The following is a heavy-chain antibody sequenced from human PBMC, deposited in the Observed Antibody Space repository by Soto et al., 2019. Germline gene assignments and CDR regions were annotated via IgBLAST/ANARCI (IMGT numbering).Heavy chain of an antibody. D-gene: IGHD1-26*01. V-gene: IGHV3-72*01. CDR2: SGNRANSDTT. Sequence: PGGSLRLSCAASGSAFSDHYMDWVRQAPGKGLEWVGRSGNRANSDTTEYGSSVKGRFTISRDDSKNSMYLQMNSLKTEDTAVYYCTRGYSGLDIYDFDIWGPGTLVTVSS. CDR1: GSAFSDHY. J-gene: IGHJ3*02. CDR3: TRGYSGLDIYDFDI.